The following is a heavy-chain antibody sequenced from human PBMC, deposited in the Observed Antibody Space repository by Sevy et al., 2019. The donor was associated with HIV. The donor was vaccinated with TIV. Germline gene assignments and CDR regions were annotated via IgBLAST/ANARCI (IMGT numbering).Heavy chain of an antibody. CDR1: GFTFSDHY. CDR2: IRNRPNSYTT. V-gene: IGHV3-72*01. CDR3: VRGPNCGVGGCQQISPYCLDV. Sequence: GGSLRLSCAASGFTFSDHYVDWVRPAPGKGLEWVGRIRNRPNSYTTEYAASVKGRFTISRDDSRNSVYLQMNSLKTQDSAVYYCVRGPNCGVGGCQQISPYCLDVWGKGATVTVSS. J-gene: IGHJ6*03. D-gene: IGHD2-15*01.